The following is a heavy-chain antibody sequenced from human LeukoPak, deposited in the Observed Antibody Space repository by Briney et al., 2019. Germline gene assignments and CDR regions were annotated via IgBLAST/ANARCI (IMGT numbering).Heavy chain of an antibody. CDR2: INHSGST. V-gene: IGHV4-34*01. CDR1: GGSFSGYY. J-gene: IGHJ4*02. D-gene: IGHD6-19*01. CDR3: AGSSGTSHGY. Sequence: SETLSLTCAVYGGSFSGYYWSWIRQPPGKGLEWIGEINHSGSTNYNPSLKSRVTISVDTSKNQFSLKPSSVTAADTAVCYCAGSSGTSHGYWGQGTLVTVSS.